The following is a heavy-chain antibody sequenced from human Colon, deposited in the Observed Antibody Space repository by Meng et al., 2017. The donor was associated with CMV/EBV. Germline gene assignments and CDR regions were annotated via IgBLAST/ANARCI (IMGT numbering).Heavy chain of an antibody. Sequence: GGPLRPSCAAAGFSFSSDTMNWVRQAPGKGLEWVSSFSRGFTYYADSVEGRFIISRDNAQDAVHLQMNSLRAEDTAVYYCVRGSDFRYGMDVWGQGTTVTVSS. V-gene: IGHV3-21*04. CDR3: VRGSDFRYGMDV. J-gene: IGHJ6*02. D-gene: IGHD3-3*01. CDR1: GFSFSSDT. CDR2: FSRGFT.